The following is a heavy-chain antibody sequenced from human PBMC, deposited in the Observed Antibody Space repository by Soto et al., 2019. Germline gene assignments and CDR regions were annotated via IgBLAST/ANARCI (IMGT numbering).Heavy chain of an antibody. CDR3: ARTINYGDYFTMPPYHWFDP. D-gene: IGHD4-17*01. J-gene: IGHJ5*02. CDR1: GGSISSYY. CDR2: IYYSGST. V-gene: IGHV4-59*06. Sequence: PSETLSLTCTVSGGSISSYYWSWIRQPPGKGLEWIGYIYYSGSTYYNPSLKSRVTISVDTSKNQLSLKLGSVTAADTAVYYCARTINYGDYFTMPPYHWFDPWGQGTLVTVSS.